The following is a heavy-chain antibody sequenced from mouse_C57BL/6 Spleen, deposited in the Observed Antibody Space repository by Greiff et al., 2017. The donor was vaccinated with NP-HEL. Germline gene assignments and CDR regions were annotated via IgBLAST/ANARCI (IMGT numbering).Heavy chain of an antibody. D-gene: IGHD1-1*01. V-gene: IGHV1-26*01. CDR1: GYTFTDYY. J-gene: IGHJ4*01. Sequence: EVQLHQSGPELVKPGASVKISCKASGYTFTDYYMNWVKQSHGKSLEWIGDINHNNGGTSYNQKFKGKATLTVDKSSSTAYMELRSLTSEDSAVYYCARYYYGSSDYAMDYWGQGTSVTVSS. CDR2: INHNNGGT. CDR3: ARYYYGSSDYAMDY.